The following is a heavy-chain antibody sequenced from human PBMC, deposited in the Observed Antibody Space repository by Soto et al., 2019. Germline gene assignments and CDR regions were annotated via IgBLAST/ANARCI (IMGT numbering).Heavy chain of an antibody. V-gene: IGHV5-51*01. CDR2: IYPGDSDT. CDR1: GYSFVSYW. CDR3: AKTDGYEVEY. D-gene: IGHD5-18*01. Sequence: GASLKISCKGSGYSFVSYWIAWVRQMPGKGLEWVGSIYPGDSDTTYSPSIHGQVTLPVDKSSTTVYLQWNTLKASVTAVYYCAKTDGYEVEYWGQGTQVTVSS. J-gene: IGHJ4*02.